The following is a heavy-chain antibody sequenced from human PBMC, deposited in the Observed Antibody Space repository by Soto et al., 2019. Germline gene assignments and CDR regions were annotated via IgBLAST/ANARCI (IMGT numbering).Heavy chain of an antibody. CDR1: GFTFSMFS. V-gene: IGHV3-64*04. D-gene: IGHD3-10*01. Sequence: GGSLRLSCSASGFTFSMFSMHWVRQAPGKGLEYVSGISSNGDSTYYADSVKGRFTISRDNAKNSLYLQMNSLRAEDTAVYYCAREGMVRGVIIAWGQGTLVTVSS. J-gene: IGHJ5*02. CDR2: ISSNGDST. CDR3: AREGMVRGVIIA.